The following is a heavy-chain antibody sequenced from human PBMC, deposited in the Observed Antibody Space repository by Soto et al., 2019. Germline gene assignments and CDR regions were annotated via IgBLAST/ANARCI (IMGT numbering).Heavy chain of an antibody. CDR1: VVSISPINW. J-gene: IGHJ5*02. V-gene: IGHV4-4*02. Sequence: SETLSLTCGVSVVSISPINWWSWVRQTPGKGLEWIGEIYHTGTTDYNPSLKSRVTISIDKSKNQFFLNLTSVTAADTALYYCARSTNLHPPTFFHPWGQATWVTVSS. CDR2: IYHTGTT. CDR3: ARSTNLHPPTFFHP. D-gene: IGHD1-1*01.